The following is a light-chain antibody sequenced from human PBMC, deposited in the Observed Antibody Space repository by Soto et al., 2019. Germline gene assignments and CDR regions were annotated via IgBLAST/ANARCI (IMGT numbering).Light chain of an antibody. J-gene: IGKJ2*01. CDR2: GAS. V-gene: IGKV3-15*01. CDR1: QSVSHN. Sequence: EIVMTQSPATLSVSPGERATLSCRASQSVSHNLAWYQQKPGQAPRLLFYGASVRATGVPARFSGSGSGTDFTLTISSLQSEDFAIYYCQQSNNWPYTFGQGTKLEIK. CDR3: QQSNNWPYT.